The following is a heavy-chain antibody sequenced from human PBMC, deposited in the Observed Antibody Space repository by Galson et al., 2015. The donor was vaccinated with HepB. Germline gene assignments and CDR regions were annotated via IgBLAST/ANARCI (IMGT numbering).Heavy chain of an antibody. CDR3: STDPRFNRVRARYGAFDL. J-gene: IGHJ3*01. V-gene: IGHV3-15*01. CDR2: LIRAIDGGTS. D-gene: IGHD3-10*01. Sequence: ALRIACAASGVTFSDSRRTCVGQGPGARLARVRLLIRAIDGGTSTLVAPVKVSFHISRFDSQNTLDLHMGSLKTEDTAVYYCSTDPRFNRVRARYGAFDLWGQGTMVTVSS. CDR1: GVTFSDSR.